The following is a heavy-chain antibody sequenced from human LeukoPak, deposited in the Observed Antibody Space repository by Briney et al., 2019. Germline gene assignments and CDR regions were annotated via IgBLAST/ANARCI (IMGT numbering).Heavy chain of an antibody. V-gene: IGHV3-20*04. CDR3: AREQGMVRGSWFDP. J-gene: IGHJ5*02. Sequence: GGSLRLSCAASGFTFSSHGMSWVRQAPGKGLEWVSGINWNGGSTGYADSVKGRFTISRDNAKNSLYLQMNSLRAEDTALYYCAREQGMVRGSWFDPWGQGTLVTVSS. CDR1: GFTFSSHG. CDR2: INWNGGST. D-gene: IGHD3-10*01.